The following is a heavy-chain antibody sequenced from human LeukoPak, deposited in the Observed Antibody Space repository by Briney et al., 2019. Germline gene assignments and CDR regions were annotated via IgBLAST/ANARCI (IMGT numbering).Heavy chain of an antibody. J-gene: IGHJ4*02. V-gene: IGHV4-61*02. CDR2: IYTSGST. CDR1: GGSISSGSYY. D-gene: IGHD1-26*01. CDR3: ARDPQGATHFDY. Sequence: SQTLSLTCTVSGGSISSGSYYWSWIRQPAGKGLEWIGRIYTSGSTNYNPSLKSRVTISVDTSKNQFSLKLSSVTAVDTAVYYCARDPQGATHFDYWGQGTLVTVSS.